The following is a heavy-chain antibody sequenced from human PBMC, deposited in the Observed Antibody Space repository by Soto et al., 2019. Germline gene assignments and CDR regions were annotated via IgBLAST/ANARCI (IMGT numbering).Heavy chain of an antibody. CDR3: ARRRHTVVRGVIIPDAFDI. Sequence: QVQLVESGGGVVQPGRSLRLSCAASGFTFSSYGMHWVRQAPGKGLEWVAVIWYDGSNKYYADSVKGRFTISRDNSKNTLYLQMNSRRAEDTAVYYCARRRHTVVRGVIIPDAFDIWGQGTMVTVSS. D-gene: IGHD3-10*01. V-gene: IGHV3-33*01. CDR2: IWYDGSNK. CDR1: GFTFSSYG. J-gene: IGHJ3*02.